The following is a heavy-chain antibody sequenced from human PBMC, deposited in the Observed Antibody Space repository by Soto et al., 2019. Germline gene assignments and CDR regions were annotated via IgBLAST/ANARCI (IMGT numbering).Heavy chain of an antibody. CDR1: GYTFTSYG. CDR2: ISAYNGNT. V-gene: IGHV1-18*04. J-gene: IGHJ6*02. Sequence: ASVKVSCKASGYTFTSYGISWVRQAPGQGLEWMGWISAYNGNTNYAQKLQGRVTMTTDTSTSTAYMELRSLRSDDTAVYYCARSTSLGIAAAGRSYYYYGMDVWGQGTKVTVSS. CDR3: ARSTSLGIAAAGRSYYYYGMDV. D-gene: IGHD6-13*01.